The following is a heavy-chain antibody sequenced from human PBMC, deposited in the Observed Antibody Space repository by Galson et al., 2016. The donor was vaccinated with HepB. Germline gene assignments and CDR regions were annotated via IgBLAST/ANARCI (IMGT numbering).Heavy chain of an antibody. D-gene: IGHD2-2*01. V-gene: IGHV1-18*01. CDR1: GYSFIAYG. CDR3: ARDSDCSSTSCFGDYFDY. Sequence: SVKVSCKASGYSFIAYGISWVRHAPGQGLEWMGWISPYNGHTNYAEKVQGRVTMTTDRSTGTAYMELRGLRSDDTAVYYCARDSDCSSTSCFGDYFDYWGQGTLVTVSS. CDR2: ISPYNGHT. J-gene: IGHJ4*02.